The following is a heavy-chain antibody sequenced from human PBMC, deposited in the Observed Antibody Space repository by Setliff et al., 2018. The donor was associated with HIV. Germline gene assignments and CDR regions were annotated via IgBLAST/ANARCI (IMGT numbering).Heavy chain of an antibody. J-gene: IGHJ1*01. Sequence: NPSETLSLTCTVSGGSISSYYWSWIRQPAGKGLEWIGRIYTSGSTNYNPSLKSRVTMSVDTSKNQFSLKLSSVTAADTAVYYCATTPYYYDSSEPFQHWGQGTLVTVSS. V-gene: IGHV4-4*07. D-gene: IGHD3-22*01. CDR1: GGSISSYY. CDR2: IYTSGST. CDR3: ATTPYYYDSSEPFQH.